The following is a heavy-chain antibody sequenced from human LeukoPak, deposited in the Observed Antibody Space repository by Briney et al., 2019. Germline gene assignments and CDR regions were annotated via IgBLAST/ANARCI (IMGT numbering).Heavy chain of an antibody. V-gene: IGHV4-59*08. D-gene: IGHD5-24*01. CDR2: IYYSGST. CDR3: ARHRDGYFDY. CDR1: GGSISSYY. Sequence: PSETLSLTCTVSGGSISSYYWSWIRQPPGKGLELIGYIYYSGSTNYNPSLKSRVTISVDTSKNQFSLKLSSVTAADTAVYYCARHRDGYFDYWGQGTLVTVSS. J-gene: IGHJ4*02.